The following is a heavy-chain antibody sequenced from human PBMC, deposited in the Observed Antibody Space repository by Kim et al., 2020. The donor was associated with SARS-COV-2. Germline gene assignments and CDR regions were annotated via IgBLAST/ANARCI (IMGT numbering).Heavy chain of an antibody. J-gene: IGHJ4*02. Sequence: ASVKVSCKAAGYTFTNYYIHWVRQAPGQGLEWMGIINPSGGRANYTQKFQGRVSMTEDTSTSTVYMELSSLRSEDTAVYFCARAYGPGTYYHFDFWGQGTLVIVSS. CDR2: INPSGGRA. V-gene: IGHV1-46*01. CDR1: GYTFTNYY. D-gene: IGHD3-10*01. CDR3: ARAYGPGTYYHFDF.